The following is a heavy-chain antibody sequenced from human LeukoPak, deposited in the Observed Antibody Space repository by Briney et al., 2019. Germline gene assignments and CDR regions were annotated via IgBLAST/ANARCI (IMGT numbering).Heavy chain of an antibody. J-gene: IGHJ4*02. Sequence: RASVKVSCKASGGTFSSYAISWVRQAPGQGLEWMGGIIPIFGTANYAQKFQGRVTITADKSTSTAYMELSGLRSEDTAVYYCARGRGYGSGSSPLYYFDYWGQGTLVTVSS. CDR2: IIPIFGTA. D-gene: IGHD3-10*01. V-gene: IGHV1-69*06. CDR3: ARGRGYGSGSSPLYYFDY. CDR1: GGTFSSYA.